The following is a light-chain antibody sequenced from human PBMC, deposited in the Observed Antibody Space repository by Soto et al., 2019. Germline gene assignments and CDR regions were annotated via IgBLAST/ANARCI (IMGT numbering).Light chain of an antibody. J-gene: IGKJ3*01. CDR3: QQCYKDPPT. CDR1: QSVFFSSNKKNY. CDR2: GAS. Sequence: DIVLTQSPDSLAVSLGERATISCKSSQSVFFSSNKKNYIAWYQQKPGQPPTMLISGASTRASGVPDRFSGSGSETDFTRTISSLQPEDVAVYFCQQCYKDPPTFGPGTKVELK. V-gene: IGKV4-1*01.